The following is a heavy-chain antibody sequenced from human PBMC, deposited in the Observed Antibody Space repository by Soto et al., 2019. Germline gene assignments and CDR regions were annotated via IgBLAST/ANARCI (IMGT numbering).Heavy chain of an antibody. CDR3: ARVRSPRGYYYYMDV. CDR2: INPSGGST. Sequence: ASVKVSCKASGYTFTSYYMHWVRQAPGQGLEWMGIINPSGGSTSYAQKFQGRVTMTRDTSTSTVYMELSSLRSEDTALYHCARVRSPRGYYYYMDVWGKGTTVTVSS. CDR1: GYTFTSYY. V-gene: IGHV1-46*01. J-gene: IGHJ6*03.